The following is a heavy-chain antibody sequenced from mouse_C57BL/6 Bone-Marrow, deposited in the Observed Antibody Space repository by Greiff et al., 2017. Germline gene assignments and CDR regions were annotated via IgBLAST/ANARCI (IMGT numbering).Heavy chain of an antibody. CDR3: ARGGLRRGAMDY. J-gene: IGHJ4*01. V-gene: IGHV1-22*01. CDR1: GYTFTDYN. D-gene: IGHD2-4*01. Sequence: VQLQQSGPELVKPGASVKMSCKASGYTFTDYNMPWVKQSHGKSLEWIGYINPNNGGTSYNQKFKGKATLTVNKSSSTAYMELRSLTSEDSAVYYCARGGLRRGAMDYWGQGTSVTVAS. CDR2: INPNNGGT.